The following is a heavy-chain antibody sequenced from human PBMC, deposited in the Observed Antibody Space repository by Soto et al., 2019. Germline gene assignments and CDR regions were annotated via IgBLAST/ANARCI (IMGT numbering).Heavy chain of an antibody. J-gene: IGHJ4*02. D-gene: IGHD2-15*01. CDR2: ISHSGNT. Sequence: QVQLQESGPGLVKPSETLSLTCTVSGGSIISGYRSWIRQPPGKGLEWIGYISHSGNTNYNPSVKSRVTLSVDTPKNQFSLRLSSVTTADTAVYYCAGLRGYAGSPIDYWGQGTLVTVSS. CDR1: GGSIISGY. V-gene: IGHV4-59*01. CDR3: AGLRGYAGSPIDY.